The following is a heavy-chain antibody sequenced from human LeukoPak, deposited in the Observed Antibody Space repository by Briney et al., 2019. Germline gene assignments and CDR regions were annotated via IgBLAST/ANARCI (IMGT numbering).Heavy chain of an antibody. CDR3: ARDPQHSYYMDV. D-gene: IGHD2-21*01. Sequence: GGSLRLSCAASGFTFSSYAMSWVRQAPGKGLEWVSAISGSGGSTYYADSVKGRFTISRDNSKNTLYLQMNSLRAEDTAVYYCARDPQHSYYMDVWGKGTTVTVSS. CDR2: ISGSGGST. V-gene: IGHV3-23*01. CDR1: GFTFSSYA. J-gene: IGHJ6*03.